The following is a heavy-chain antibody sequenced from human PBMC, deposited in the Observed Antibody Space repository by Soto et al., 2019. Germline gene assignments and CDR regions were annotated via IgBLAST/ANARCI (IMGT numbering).Heavy chain of an antibody. V-gene: IGHV4-31*03. D-gene: IGHD3-10*01. CDR3: ARSVYGSGSYYNGH. CDR1: GGSITNGNDY. CDR2: IYSRGTT. J-gene: IGHJ1*01. Sequence: SETLSLTCTVFGGSITNGNDYWSLIRQLPGKGLEWIGYIYSRGTTYYNPSLKSRVALSVDTSKNQFSLKLSSVTAADTAVYYCARSVYGSGSYYNGHWGQGTLVTVSS.